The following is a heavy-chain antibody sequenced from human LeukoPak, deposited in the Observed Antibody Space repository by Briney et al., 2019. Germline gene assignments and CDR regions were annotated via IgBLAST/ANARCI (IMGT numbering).Heavy chain of an antibody. J-gene: IGHJ3*02. CDR2: ISSSSSTI. CDR3: ARVSKEYAFDI. Sequence: GGSLRLSCAASGFTFSSYSMNWVRQAPGKGLEWVSYISSSSSTIYYADSVKGRFTISRDNSKNTLYLQMNSLRAEDTAVYYCARVSKEYAFDIWGQGTMVTVSS. CDR1: GFTFSSYS. V-gene: IGHV3-48*01. D-gene: IGHD3-10*01.